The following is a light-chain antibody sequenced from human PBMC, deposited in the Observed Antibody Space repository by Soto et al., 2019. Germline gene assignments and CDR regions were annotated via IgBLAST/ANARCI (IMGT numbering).Light chain of an antibody. J-gene: IGKJ2*01. Sequence: DIQMTQSPSSLSASVGDRVTITCQASQDISNHLNWYQQKQGKAPKLLIYDASNLETGVPSRFSGSGSGTHFTFTISSLQPEDFATYCCQQYDNLPSYTFGQGTKLDIK. CDR1: QDISNH. CDR3: QQYDNLPSYT. CDR2: DAS. V-gene: IGKV1-33*01.